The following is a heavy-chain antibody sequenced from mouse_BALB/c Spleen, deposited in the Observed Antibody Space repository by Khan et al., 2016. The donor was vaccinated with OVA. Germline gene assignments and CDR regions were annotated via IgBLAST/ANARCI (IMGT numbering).Heavy chain of an antibody. D-gene: IGHD2-14*01. Sequence: QIQLVQSGAELARPGASVKMSCKASGYTFTSHTMHWVKQRPGQGLEWIGNINPRSGYTNYNQKFNDKATLTADKSSSTAYMQLSSLTSEDSAVYYCARRTTEYAMDYWGQGTSVTVSS. CDR2: INPRSGYT. CDR3: ARRTTEYAMDY. J-gene: IGHJ4*01. V-gene: IGHV1-4*01. CDR1: GYTFTSHT.